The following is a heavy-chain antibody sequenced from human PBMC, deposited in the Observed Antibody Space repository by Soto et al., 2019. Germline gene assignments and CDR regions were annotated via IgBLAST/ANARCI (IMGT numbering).Heavy chain of an antibody. CDR2: MNPGSGNT. J-gene: IGHJ5*02. Sequence: ASVKVSCKASGYTFTDYEINWVRQATGQGLEWMGWMNPGSGNTGYAHKFQGRVTMTRNISISTAYMELSRLGSDDTAIYYCARMAASGSLNWFDPWGQGTLVTVSS. V-gene: IGHV1-8*01. CDR1: GYTFTDYE. CDR3: ARMAASGSLNWFDP. D-gene: IGHD3-10*01.